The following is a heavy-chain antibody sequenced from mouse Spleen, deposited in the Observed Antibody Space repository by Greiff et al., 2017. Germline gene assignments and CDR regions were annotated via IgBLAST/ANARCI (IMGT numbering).Heavy chain of an antibody. V-gene: IGHV1-54*02. CDR3: ARGGPWFAY. J-gene: IGHJ3*01. CDR2: ILPGSGST. Sequence: QVQLKESGAELVRPGTSVKVSCKASGYAFTNYLIEWVKQRPGQGLEWIGEILPGSGSTNYNEKFKGKATFTADTSSNTAYMQLSSLTSEDSAVYYCARGGPWFAYWGQGTLVTVSA. CDR1: GYAFTNYL.